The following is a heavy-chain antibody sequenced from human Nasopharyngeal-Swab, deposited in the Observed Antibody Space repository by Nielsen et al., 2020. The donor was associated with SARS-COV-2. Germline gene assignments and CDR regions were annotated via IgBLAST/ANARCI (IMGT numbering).Heavy chain of an antibody. CDR3: AKVFSEIEGSYYYYYYYGMDV. D-gene: IGHD1-26*01. CDR1: GFTFSSYG. J-gene: IGHJ6*02. Sequence: SLKISCAASGFTFSSYGMHWVRQAPGKGLEWVAVISYDGSNKYYADSVKGRFTISRDNSKNTLYLQMNSLRAEDTAVYYCAKVFSEIEGSYYYYYYYGMDVWGQGTTVTVSS. CDR2: ISYDGSNK. V-gene: IGHV3-30*18.